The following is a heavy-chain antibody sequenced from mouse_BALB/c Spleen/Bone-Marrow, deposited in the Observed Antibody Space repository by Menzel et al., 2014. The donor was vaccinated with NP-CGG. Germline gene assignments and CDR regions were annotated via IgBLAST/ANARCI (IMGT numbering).Heavy chain of an antibody. CDR2: INPSNGGT. CDR1: GYTFTSYY. CDR3: TRSDGYYVPHWYFDV. J-gene: IGHJ1*01. D-gene: IGHD2-3*01. Sequence: VQLQQSGAELVKPGASVKLSCKASGYTFTSYYMYWVKQGPGQGLEWIGEINPSNGGTNFNEKFKSKATLTVDKSSSTAYMQLSSLTSEDSAVYYCTRSDGYYVPHWYFDVWGAGTTVTVSS. V-gene: IGHV1S81*02.